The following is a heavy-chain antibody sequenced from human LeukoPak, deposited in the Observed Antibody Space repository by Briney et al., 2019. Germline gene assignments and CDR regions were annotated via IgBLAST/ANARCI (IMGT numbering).Heavy chain of an antibody. CDR1: GGTFSSYA. CDR3: AVGVRGVYDY. Sequence: SVKGSCKASGGTFSSYAISWVRQAPGQGLEWMGGIIPIFGTANYAQKFQGRVTITTDESTSTAYMELSSLRSEDTAVYYCAVGVRGVYDYWGQGTLVTVSS. CDR2: IIPIFGTA. J-gene: IGHJ4*02. D-gene: IGHD3-10*02. V-gene: IGHV1-69*05.